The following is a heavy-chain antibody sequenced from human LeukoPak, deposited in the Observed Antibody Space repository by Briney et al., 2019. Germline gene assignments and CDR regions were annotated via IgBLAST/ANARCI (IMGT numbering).Heavy chain of an antibody. V-gene: IGHV3-21*01. CDR1: GFPFSSYS. D-gene: IGHD6-6*01. Sequence: PGGSLRLSCAASGFPFSSYSMNSVRQAAGKGLEWVSFISSSSSYIYYTDSVKGRFTISRDNAKNSLYLQLNSVRAEDTALYYCARGEWSSSPFDYWGQGTLVTVSS. J-gene: IGHJ4*02. CDR3: ARGEWSSSPFDY. CDR2: ISSSSSYI.